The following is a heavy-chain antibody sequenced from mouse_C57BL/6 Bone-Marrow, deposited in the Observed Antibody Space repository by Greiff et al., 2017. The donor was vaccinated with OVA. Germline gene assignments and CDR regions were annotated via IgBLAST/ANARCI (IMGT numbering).Heavy chain of an antibody. J-gene: IGHJ3*01. CDR1: GFSFNTYA. CDR2: IRSKSNNYAT. V-gene: IGHV10-1*01. D-gene: IGHD2-4*01. Sequence: EVQRVESGGGLVQPKGSLKLSCAASGFSFNTYAMNWVRQAPGKGLEWVARIRSKSNNYATYYADSVKDRFTISRDDSESMLYLQMNNLKTEDTAMYYCVRPDYDYAWFAYWGQGTLVTVSA. CDR3: VRPDYDYAWFAY.